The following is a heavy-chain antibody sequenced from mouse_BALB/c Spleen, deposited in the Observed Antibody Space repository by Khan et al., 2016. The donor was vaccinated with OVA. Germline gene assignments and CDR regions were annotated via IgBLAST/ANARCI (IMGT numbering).Heavy chain of an antibody. CDR2: IYPGSGNT. V-gene: IGHV1-63*01. CDR3: ARWGMDS. J-gene: IGHJ4*01. Sequence: VQLQQSGAELVRPGTSVNISCKASGDAFTNYWLGWVKQRPGHGLEWIGDIYPGSGNTYYNEKLKGKVTLPAAKSSSTAYMQLITLTSEDSAVYFCARWGMDSWGQGTSVTVSS. CDR1: GDAFTNYW.